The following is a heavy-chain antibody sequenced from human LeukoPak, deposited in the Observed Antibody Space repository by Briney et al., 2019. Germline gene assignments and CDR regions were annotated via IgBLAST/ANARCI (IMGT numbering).Heavy chain of an antibody. CDR2: IIPIFGTA. Sequence: ASVKVSCKASGYTFTGYYMHWVRQAPGQGLEWMGGIIPIFGTANYAQKFQGRVTITTDESTSTAYMELSSLRSEDTAVYYCAISTKRTAGTAQGDYWGQGTLVTVSS. D-gene: IGHD6-25*01. CDR1: GYTFTGYY. CDR3: AISTKRTAGTAQGDY. V-gene: IGHV1-69*05. J-gene: IGHJ4*02.